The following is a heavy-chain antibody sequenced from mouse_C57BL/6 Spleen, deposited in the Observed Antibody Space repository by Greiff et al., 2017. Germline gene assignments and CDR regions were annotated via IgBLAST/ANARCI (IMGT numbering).Heavy chain of an antibody. CDR3: TTANYYGSSPAWFAY. CDR1: GFNINDYY. CDR2: IDPEDGDT. V-gene: IGHV14-1*01. J-gene: IGHJ3*01. Sequence: VQLQQSGAELVRPGASVKLSCTASGFNINDYYMHWVKQRPEQGLEWIGRIDPEDGDTEYAPKFQGKATMTADTSSNTAYLQLSSLTSEDTAVYYCTTANYYGSSPAWFAYWGQGTLVTVSA. D-gene: IGHD1-1*01.